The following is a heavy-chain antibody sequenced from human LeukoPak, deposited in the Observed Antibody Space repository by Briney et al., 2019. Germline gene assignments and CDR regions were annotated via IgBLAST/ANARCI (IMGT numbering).Heavy chain of an antibody. V-gene: IGHV3-30*02. CDR1: GFTFSSYG. Sequence: GGSLRLSCAASGFTFSSYGMHWVRQAPGKGLEWVAFIRYDGSNKYYADSVKGRFTISRDNSKNTLYLQMNSLRAEDTAVYYCAKGAIWFGESTPDYWGQGTLVTVSS. D-gene: IGHD3-10*01. J-gene: IGHJ4*02. CDR3: AKGAIWFGESTPDY. CDR2: IRYDGSNK.